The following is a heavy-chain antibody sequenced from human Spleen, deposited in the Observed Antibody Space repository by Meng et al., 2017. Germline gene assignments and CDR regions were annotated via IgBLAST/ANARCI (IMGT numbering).Heavy chain of an antibody. D-gene: IGHD6-19*01. CDR1: GFTFNNYW. J-gene: IGHJ4*02. V-gene: IGHV3-7*01. Sequence: GESLKISCAASGFTFNNYWMSWVRQAPGKGLEWVANIKEDGGEKYYVDSVKGRFTISRDNAKNSLYLQMDSLRAEDTAVYYCAIGSGWYPGDYWGQGPLVTVSS. CDR3: AIGSGWYPGDY. CDR2: IKEDGGEK.